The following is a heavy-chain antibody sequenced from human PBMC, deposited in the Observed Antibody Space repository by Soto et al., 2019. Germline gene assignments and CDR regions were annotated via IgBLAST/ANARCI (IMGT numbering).Heavy chain of an antibody. Sequence: QVQLVESGGGVVQAGRSLRLSCAASGFTFSNYGMHWARQAPGKGLEWVALIWYDGSNDRYADSVKGRFTISRDNFKNILYRQMNSLRAEDTAVYYCARVAVAGTWWFDPWGKGTLVTVSS. J-gene: IGHJ5*02. V-gene: IGHV3-33*01. D-gene: IGHD6-19*01. CDR1: GFTFSNYG. CDR3: ARVAVAGTWWFDP. CDR2: IWYDGSND.